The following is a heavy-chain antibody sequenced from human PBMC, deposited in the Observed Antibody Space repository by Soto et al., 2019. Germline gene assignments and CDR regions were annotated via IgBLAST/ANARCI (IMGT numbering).Heavy chain of an antibody. V-gene: IGHV4-61*01. D-gene: IGHD6-6*01. CDR3: ARDSGAARDFDY. J-gene: IGHJ4*02. CDR1: GGSVSSGSYY. Sequence: SETLSLTRTVSGGSVSSGSYYWSWIRQPPGKGLEWIGYIYYSGSTNYNPSLKSRVTISVDTSKNQFSLKLSSVTAADTAVYYCARDSGAARDFDYWGQGTLVTVSS. CDR2: IYYSGST.